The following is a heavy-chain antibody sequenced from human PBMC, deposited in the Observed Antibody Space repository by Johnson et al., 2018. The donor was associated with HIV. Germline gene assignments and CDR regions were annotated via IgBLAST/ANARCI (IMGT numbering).Heavy chain of an antibody. J-gene: IGHJ3*02. CDR3: ARDVKVCAFDI. V-gene: IGHV3-30-3*01. D-gene: IGHD3-16*01. CDR2: ISYDGSNK. Sequence: VQLVESGGGVVQPGRSLRLSCAASGFTFSSYAMHWVRQTPGKGLEWVAVISYDGSNKYYADSVKGRFSISRDNSKNTLYLQMNSLSAEDTAVYYCARDVKVCAFDIWGQGTMVTVSS. CDR1: GFTFSSYA.